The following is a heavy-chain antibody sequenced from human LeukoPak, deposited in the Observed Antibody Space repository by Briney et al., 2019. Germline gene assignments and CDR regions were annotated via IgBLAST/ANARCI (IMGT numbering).Heavy chain of an antibody. V-gene: IGHV3-23*01. J-gene: IGHJ6*03. CDR1: GFTFSSYA. CDR3: AKDRAAAGKYYYYYMDV. D-gene: IGHD6-13*01. Sequence: GGSLRLSCAASGFTFSSYAMSWVRQAPGKGLEWVSAISGSGGSTYYADSVKGRFTISRDNSKNTLYLQMNSLRAEDTAVYYCAKDRAAAGKYYYYYMDVWGKGTTVTVSS. CDR2: ISGSGGST.